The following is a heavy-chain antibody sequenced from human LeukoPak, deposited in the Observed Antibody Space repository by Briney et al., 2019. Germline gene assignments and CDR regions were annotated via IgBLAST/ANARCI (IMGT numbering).Heavy chain of an antibody. Sequence: SETLSLTCTVSGVSISSYYWSWIRQPPGKGLEWIGYIYYSGSTNYNPSLKSRVTISVDTSKNQFSLKLSSVTAADTAVYYCARAAMVAFDYWGQGTLVTVSS. V-gene: IGHV4-59*01. J-gene: IGHJ4*02. D-gene: IGHD5-18*01. CDR1: GVSISSYY. CDR2: IYYSGST. CDR3: ARAAMVAFDY.